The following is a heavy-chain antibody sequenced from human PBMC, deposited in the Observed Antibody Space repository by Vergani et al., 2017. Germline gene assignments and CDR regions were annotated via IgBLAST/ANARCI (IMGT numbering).Heavy chain of an antibody. Sequence: QVQLVQSGAEVKKPGSSVKVSCKASGGTFSSYAISWVRQAPGQGLEWMGGIIPIFGTANYAQKFQGRVTITADESTSTAYMELSSLRSEDTAVYYCRVRYCSCGSCKDLWLYADYYYYGMDVWGQGTTVTVSS. V-gene: IGHV1-69*01. J-gene: IGHJ6*02. D-gene: IGHD2-15*01. CDR1: GGTFSSYA. CDR3: RVRYCSCGSCKDLWLYADYYYYGMDV. CDR2: IIPIFGTA.